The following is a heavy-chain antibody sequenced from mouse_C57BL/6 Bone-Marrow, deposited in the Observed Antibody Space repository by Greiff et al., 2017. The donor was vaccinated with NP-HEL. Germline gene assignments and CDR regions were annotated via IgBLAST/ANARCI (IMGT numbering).Heavy chain of an antibody. Sequence: ESGAELARPGASVKLSCKASGYTFTSYGISWVKQRTGQGLEWIGEIYPRSGNTYYNEKFKGKATLTADKSSSTAYMELRSLTSEDSAVYFCARPLLLRYPLFAYWGQGTLVTVSA. V-gene: IGHV1-81*01. CDR3: ARPLLLRYPLFAY. CDR1: GYTFTSYG. J-gene: IGHJ3*01. D-gene: IGHD1-1*01. CDR2: IYPRSGNT.